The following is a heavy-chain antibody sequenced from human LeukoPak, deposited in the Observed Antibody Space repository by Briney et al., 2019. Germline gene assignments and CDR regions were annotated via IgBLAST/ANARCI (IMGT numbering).Heavy chain of an antibody. Sequence: GESLKISCKSSGYSFTSYWISWVRQVPGKGLVWVGSIDPSDSYTNYSPSFQGHVTISADESISTAYLQWSSLKASDTAMYYCATADVLTGSLYDHWGQGTLVTVSS. D-gene: IGHD3-9*01. V-gene: IGHV5-10-1*01. CDR3: ATADVLTGSLYDH. J-gene: IGHJ5*02. CDR2: IDPSDSYT. CDR1: GYSFTSYW.